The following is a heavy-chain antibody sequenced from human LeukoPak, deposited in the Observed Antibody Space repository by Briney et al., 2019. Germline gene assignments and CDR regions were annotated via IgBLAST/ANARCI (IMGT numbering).Heavy chain of an antibody. Sequence: PGGSLRLSCAASGFTLSSYWMSWVRQAPGKGLEWVANIKQDGSEKYYVDSVKGRFTISRDNAKNSLYLQMNSLRVDDTAVYYCARKGLGDYWGQGTLVTVSS. CDR3: ARKGLGDY. V-gene: IGHV3-7*01. CDR2: IKQDGSEK. D-gene: IGHD3/OR15-3a*01. CDR1: GFTLSSYW. J-gene: IGHJ4*02.